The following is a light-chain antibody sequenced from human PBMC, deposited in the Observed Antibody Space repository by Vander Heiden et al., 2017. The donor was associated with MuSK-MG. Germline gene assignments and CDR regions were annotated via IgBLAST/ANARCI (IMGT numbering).Light chain of an antibody. Sequence: SYELAQPPSVSTSPGQPVNITCSGDKLGDQYVSWYQQKPGQSPVLVIYQDAKRPSGIPARLSGSSSGNTATLTISGAQTVDEADYYCQAWDSSTAVFGGGTKLTVL. CDR2: QDA. V-gene: IGLV3-1*01. J-gene: IGLJ2*01. CDR3: QAWDSSTAV. CDR1: KLGDQY.